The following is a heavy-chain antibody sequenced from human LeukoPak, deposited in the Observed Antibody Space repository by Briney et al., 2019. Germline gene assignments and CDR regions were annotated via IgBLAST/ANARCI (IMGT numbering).Heavy chain of an antibody. CDR2: IYYSGST. Sequence: SETLSLTCTVSGGSISSSSYYWGWIRQPPGKGLEWIGSIYYSGSTYYNPSLKSRVTISVDTSKNQFSLKLSSVTAADTAVYYCARRGYMVRGSYYFDYWGQGTLVTVPS. V-gene: IGHV4-39*01. CDR3: ARRGYMVRGSYYFDY. CDR1: GGSISSSSYY. J-gene: IGHJ4*02. D-gene: IGHD3-10*01.